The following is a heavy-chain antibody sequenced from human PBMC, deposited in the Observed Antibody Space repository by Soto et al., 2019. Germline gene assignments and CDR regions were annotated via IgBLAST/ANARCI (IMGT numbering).Heavy chain of an antibody. Sequence: QLQQWGAGLLKPSETLSLTCVVSGGSFSTYYYNWIARPQGKGLEWIGEINHSGSNNYSPSLKSRVTMSLDTSKNQFSLKLTSVTAADTAVYYCARGGSNDWQVAFDIWGQGTMVTVSS. V-gene: IGHV4-34*01. J-gene: IGHJ3*02. CDR2: INHSGSN. CDR1: GGSFSTYY. CDR3: ARGGSNDWQVAFDI. D-gene: IGHD3-9*01.